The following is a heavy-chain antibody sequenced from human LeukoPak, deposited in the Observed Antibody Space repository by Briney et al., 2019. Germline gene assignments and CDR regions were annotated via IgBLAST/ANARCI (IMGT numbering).Heavy chain of an antibody. D-gene: IGHD3-10*01. CDR3: ARLTMARDYYYGMDV. Sequence: SETLSLTCAVSGGSFSGHYWSWIRQSPGEGLEWIGEIDHSGNTNYNPSLKSRVTISVDTSKNQFSLKLSSVTAADTAVYYCARLTMARDYYYGMDVWGQGTTVTVSS. CDR1: GGSFSGHY. V-gene: IGHV4-34*01. J-gene: IGHJ6*02. CDR2: IDHSGNT.